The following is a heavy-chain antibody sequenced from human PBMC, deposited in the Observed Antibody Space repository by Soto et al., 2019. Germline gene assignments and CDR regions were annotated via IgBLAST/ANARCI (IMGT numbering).Heavy chain of an antibody. CDR1: GASINTGGYY. CDR3: AREPGYGLGALDL. J-gene: IGHJ6*04. V-gene: IGHV4-31*02. Sequence: PSETLSLTCNVSGASINTGGYYWSWSRQHPGKGLEWIGFVYYSGITSYSPSLESRVSISVDPSMRQCYLELASVTAAYSSVYYCAREPGYGLGALDLWGKGTTVTVAS. D-gene: IGHD5-12*01. CDR2: VYYSGIT.